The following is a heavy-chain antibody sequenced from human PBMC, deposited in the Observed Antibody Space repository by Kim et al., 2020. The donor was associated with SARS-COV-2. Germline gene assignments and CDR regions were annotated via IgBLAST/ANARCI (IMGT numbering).Heavy chain of an antibody. Sequence: SETLSLTCTVSGGSISSGGYYWSWIRQHPGKGLEWIGCIYYSGSTYYNPSLKSRVTISVDTSKNQFSLKLSSVTAADTAVYYCARERRGPRYCSGGSCYSGVRWFDPWGEGSLVSVSS. V-gene: IGHV4-31*03. CDR1: GGSISSGGYY. D-gene: IGHD2-15*01. CDR3: ARERRGPRYCSGGSCYSGVRWFDP. J-gene: IGHJ5*02. CDR2: IYYSGST.